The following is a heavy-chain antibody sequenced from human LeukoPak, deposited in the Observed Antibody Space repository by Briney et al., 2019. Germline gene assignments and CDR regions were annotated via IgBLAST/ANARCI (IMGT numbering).Heavy chain of an antibody. Sequence: PSETLSLTCTVSGGSISRSSDYWGWIRQPPGKGLEWIGSNKYRGSTFYNPSLKSRVTISIDTSKNQFSLKLGSVTAADTAVYYCARHPPWSPFGDWGQGTLVTGSS. V-gene: IGHV4-39*01. CDR1: GGSISRSSDY. CDR3: ARHPPWSPFGD. J-gene: IGHJ4*02. D-gene: IGHD3-3*01. CDR2: NKYRGST.